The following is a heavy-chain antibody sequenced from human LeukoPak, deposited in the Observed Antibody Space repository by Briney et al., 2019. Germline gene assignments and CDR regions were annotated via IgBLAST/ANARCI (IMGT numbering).Heavy chain of an antibody. CDR1: GDSISSYY. V-gene: IGHV4-4*07. J-gene: IGHJ4*02. D-gene: IGHD3-10*01. CDR2: IYASGYT. Sequence: PSETPSLTCTVSGDSISSYYWNWIRQPAGKGLEWIGRIYASGYTEYNPSLQTRVTMSVDTSKNEFSLKVDTVTAADIAVYFCARNHIVTGTYFDSWGQGILVTVSS. CDR3: ARNHIVTGTYFDS.